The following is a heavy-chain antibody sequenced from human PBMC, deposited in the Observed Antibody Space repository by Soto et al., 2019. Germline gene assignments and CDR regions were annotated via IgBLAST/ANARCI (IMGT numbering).Heavy chain of an antibody. CDR3: VTGQGWFLDL. Sequence: EVQLVESGGGLVQPGGSLRLSCVASGFTLSTNWMTWVRQAPGKGLEWVANIKQDGSEKNYVGAVRGRFTISRDDAKNSLYLQMDSLRVEDTALYYCVTGQGWFLDLWGRGTLVTVSS. D-gene: IGHD2-8*02. CDR1: GFTLSTNW. CDR2: IKQDGSEK. J-gene: IGHJ2*01. V-gene: IGHV3-7*05.